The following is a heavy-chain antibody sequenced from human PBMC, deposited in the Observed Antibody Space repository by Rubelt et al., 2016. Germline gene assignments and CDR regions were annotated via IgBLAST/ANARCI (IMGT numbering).Heavy chain of an antibody. D-gene: IGHD3-22*01. CDR1: GYTFTSYG. CDR3: ARVEYYYDSSGYSDY. Sequence: QVQLVQSGAEVKKPGASVKVSCKASGYTFTSYGISWVRQAPGQGLEWMGWISAYNGNTNYAQKLQGRVTMTTDKSTSTAYMELRSLRSDDTAVYYCARVEYYYDSSGYSDYWGQGTLVTVSS. CDR2: ISAYNGNT. J-gene: IGHJ4*02. V-gene: IGHV1-18*01.